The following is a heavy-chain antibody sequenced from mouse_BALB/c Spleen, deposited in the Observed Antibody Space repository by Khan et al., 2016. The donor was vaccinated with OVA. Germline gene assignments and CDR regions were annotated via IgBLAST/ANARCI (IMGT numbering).Heavy chain of an antibody. V-gene: IGHV1S81*02. CDR2: INPSNGGT. Sequence: QVQLKESGAALVKPGASVKLSCKASGYTFTSYYVYWVKQRPGQGLEWIGEINPSNGGTNFHEKFTDKATLTVDKSTSTTSMQIISLTSEDSAVYYCTGGCYGSFAYWGQGTLVTVSA. CDR1: GYTFTSYY. CDR3: TGGCYGSFAY. J-gene: IGHJ3*01. D-gene: IGHD1-1*02.